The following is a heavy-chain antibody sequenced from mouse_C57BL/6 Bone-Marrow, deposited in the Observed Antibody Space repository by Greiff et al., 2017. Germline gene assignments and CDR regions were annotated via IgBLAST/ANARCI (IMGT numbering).Heavy chain of an antibody. D-gene: IGHD1-1*01. CDR1: GFSLSTSNMG. CDR2: IWWNDDK. V-gene: IGHV8-5*01. Sequence: QVTLKVSGPGILQPSQTLSLTCSFSGFSLSTSNMGIGWIRQPSGKGLEWLAHIWWNDDKSYNPSLKSRLTISKDTSTNQVVLKITSVDTADTATYYWDQINYGSRYWYFDVWGTGTTVTVSS. CDR3: DQINYGSRYWYFDV. J-gene: IGHJ1*03.